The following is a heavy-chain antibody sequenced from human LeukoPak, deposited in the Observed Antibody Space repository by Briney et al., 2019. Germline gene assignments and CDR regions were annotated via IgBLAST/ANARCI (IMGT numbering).Heavy chain of an antibody. CDR1: GGSFSGYY. CDR2: INHSGST. CDR3: AKGPVPAAKVSWFDP. J-gene: IGHJ5*02. D-gene: IGHD2-2*01. V-gene: IGHV4-34*01. Sequence: SETLSRXCAVYGGSFSGYYWSWSRQPPGKGLEWIGEINHSGSTNYNPSLKSRVTISVDTSKNQFSLKLSSVTAADTAVYYCAKGPVPAAKVSWFDPWGQGTLVTVSS.